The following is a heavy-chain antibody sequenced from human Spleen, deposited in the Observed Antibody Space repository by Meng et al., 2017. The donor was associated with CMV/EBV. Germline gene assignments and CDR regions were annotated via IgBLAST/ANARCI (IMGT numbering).Heavy chain of an antibody. CDR2: TSYDGTHK. D-gene: IGHD1-7*01. J-gene: IGHJ6*02. V-gene: IGHV3-30*04. CDR1: GFTFTYYA. Sequence: GESLKISCEASGFTFTYYAMHWVRQAPGKGLEWVTITSYDGTHKYYADSVKGRFTISRDNSKNTLYLQMNSLRAEDTAVYFCAGAYSGTTWINYYGLDVWGQGTPFTVSS. CDR3: AGAYSGTTWINYYGLDV.